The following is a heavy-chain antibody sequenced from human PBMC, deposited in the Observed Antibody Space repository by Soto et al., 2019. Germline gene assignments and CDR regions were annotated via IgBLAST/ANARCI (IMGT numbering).Heavy chain of an antibody. Sequence: GGSLRLSCAASGFTFTRYSMNWVRQAPGKGLEWVSSISSTTNYIYYGDSMKGRFTISRDNAENSLYLEMNSLRAEDTAVYYCARESEDLTSNFDYWGQGTLVTVSS. CDR1: GFTFTRYS. CDR2: ISSTTNYI. V-gene: IGHV3-21*06. CDR3: ARESEDLTSNFDY. J-gene: IGHJ4*02.